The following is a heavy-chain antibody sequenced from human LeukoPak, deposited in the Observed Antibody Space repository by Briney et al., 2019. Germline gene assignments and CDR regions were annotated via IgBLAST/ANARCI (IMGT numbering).Heavy chain of an antibody. Sequence: SETPSLTCTVSGGSISSSSFYWGWIRQPPGKGLEWIASLYYSGSTYSNPSLKSRVTISVDTSKNQFSLKLSSVTAADTAVYYCARQSSGWDYFARWGQGTLVTVSS. CDR2: LYYSGST. J-gene: IGHJ4*02. CDR3: ARQSSGWDYFAR. V-gene: IGHV4-39*01. CDR1: GGSISSSSFY. D-gene: IGHD6-19*01.